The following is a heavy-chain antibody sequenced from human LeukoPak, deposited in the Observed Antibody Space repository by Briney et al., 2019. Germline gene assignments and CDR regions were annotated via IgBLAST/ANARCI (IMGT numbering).Heavy chain of an antibody. D-gene: IGHD3-22*01. V-gene: IGHV4-39*02. CDR2: ISYSGNT. J-gene: IGHJ6*03. CDR1: AGSISSSDYY. CDR3: SRLTHSYYSDTSGYYPYYYMDV. Sequence: SQTLSLTCTVSAGSISSSDYYWGWIRQSPGKGLEWIGRISYSGNTYYNPSLKGRVTISVDTSKNHFSLRLSSVTAADTAVYFCSRLTHSYYSDTSGYYPYYYMDVWGKGTTVTVSS.